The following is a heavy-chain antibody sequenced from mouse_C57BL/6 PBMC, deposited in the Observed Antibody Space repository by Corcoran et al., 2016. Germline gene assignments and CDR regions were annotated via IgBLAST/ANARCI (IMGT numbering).Heavy chain of an antibody. V-gene: IGHV1-76*01. CDR1: GYTFTDYY. D-gene: IGHD2-3*01. CDR3: AREGWLLSDY. Sequence: QVQLKQSGAELVRPGASVKLSCKASGYTFTDYYINWVKQRPGQGLEWIARIYPGSGNTYYNEKFKGKATLTAEKSSSTAYMQLSSLTSEDSAVYFCAREGWLLSDYWGQGTTLTVSS. J-gene: IGHJ2*01. CDR2: IYPGSGNT.